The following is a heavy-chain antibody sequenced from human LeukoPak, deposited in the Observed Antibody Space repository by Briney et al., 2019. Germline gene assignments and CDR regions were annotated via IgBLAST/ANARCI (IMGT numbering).Heavy chain of an antibody. Sequence: PGGSLRLSCAASGLTFSNYPMHWVRQAPGKGLEWVALISYDGGNKHYADPVKGRFTISRDNSKNMLYLQLSSLRAEDSAMYYCLLRCASCSLLDYWGQGTLVTVSS. D-gene: IGHD2-2*01. CDR1: GLTFSNYP. CDR2: ISYDGGNK. J-gene: IGHJ4*02. V-gene: IGHV3-30-3*01. CDR3: LLRCASCSLLDY.